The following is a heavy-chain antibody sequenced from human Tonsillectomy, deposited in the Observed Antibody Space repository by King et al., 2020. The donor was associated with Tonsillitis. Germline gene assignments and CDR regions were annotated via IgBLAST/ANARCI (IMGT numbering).Heavy chain of an antibody. V-gene: IGHV3-30*18. CDR3: AKDQADYGGMDV. D-gene: IGHD4-17*01. Sequence: LVESGGGVVQPGRSLRLSCAASGFTFSNYGMHWVRQAPGKGLEWVAVISYDGTKKYYADSVKGRFTISRDNSKNTLYVQMNSLRAEDTAVYYCAKDQADYGGMDVWGQGTTVTVSS. CDR1: GFTFSNYG. J-gene: IGHJ6*02. CDR2: ISYDGTKK.